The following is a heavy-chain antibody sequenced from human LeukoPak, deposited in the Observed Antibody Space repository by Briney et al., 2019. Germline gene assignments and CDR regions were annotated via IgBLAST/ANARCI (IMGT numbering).Heavy chain of an antibody. CDR3: ARDGGYDPWGLDYNYHMDV. Sequence: PSETLSLTCAVYDGSFSGYYWSWIRHPPGKGLEWIGFIYYSGSTNYNPSLKSRVTISVHTSKNQFSLKLSSVTAADTAVYYCARDGGYDPWGLDYNYHMDVWGKGTTVTVSS. CDR2: IYYSGST. V-gene: IGHV4-59*01. D-gene: IGHD5-12*01. CDR1: DGSFSGYY. J-gene: IGHJ6*03.